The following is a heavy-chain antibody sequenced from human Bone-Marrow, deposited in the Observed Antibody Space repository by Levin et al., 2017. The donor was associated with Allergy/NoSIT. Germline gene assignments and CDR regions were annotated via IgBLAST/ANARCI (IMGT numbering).Heavy chain of an antibody. CDR3: VRCRAYGTGWCNCFDP. D-gene: IGHD6-19*01. J-gene: IGHJ5*02. Sequence: GGSLRLSCVASGFSVTNFGMSWVRQVAGKGLEWVSTITDGGITYFPDSVRGRFTISRDSLRNTVYLQMTGLRAEDTAIFHCVRCRAYGTGWCNCFDPWGQGTLVTVSS. CDR1: GFSVTNFG. CDR2: ITDGGIT. V-gene: IGHV3-23*01.